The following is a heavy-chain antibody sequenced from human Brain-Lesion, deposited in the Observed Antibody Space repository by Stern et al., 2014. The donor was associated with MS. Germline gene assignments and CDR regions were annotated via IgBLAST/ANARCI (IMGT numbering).Heavy chain of an antibody. D-gene: IGHD2-2*01. J-gene: IGHJ6*02. Sequence: LQLEESGPGLVKPSQTLSLSCTVSGGSISSGGYYWSWIRQPAGKGLEWIGRIFNSGSTSYNPSLKSRVTISIDTSKTQFSLRLNSMTAADTAVYYCARGRVVPGFQYYATDVWGQGTTVIVSS. CDR1: GGSISSGGYY. CDR3: ARGRVVPGFQYYATDV. CDR2: IFNSGST. V-gene: IGHV4-61*02.